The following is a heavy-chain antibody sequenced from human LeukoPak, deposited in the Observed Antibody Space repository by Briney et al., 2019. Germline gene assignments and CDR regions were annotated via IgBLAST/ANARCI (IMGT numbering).Heavy chain of an antibody. Sequence: SETLSLTCTVSGGSISSGSYYWSWIRQPAGKGLEWIGRIYTSGSTNYNPSLKSRVTISVDTSKNQFSLKLNFVTAADTAVYYCARDRGGYTYSHDYWGQGTLVTVSS. CDR1: GGSISSGSYY. CDR2: IYTSGST. D-gene: IGHD5-18*01. J-gene: IGHJ4*02. V-gene: IGHV4-61*02. CDR3: ARDRGGYTYSHDY.